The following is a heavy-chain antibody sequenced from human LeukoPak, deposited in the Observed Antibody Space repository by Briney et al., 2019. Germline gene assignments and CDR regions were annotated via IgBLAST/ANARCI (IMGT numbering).Heavy chain of an antibody. J-gene: IGHJ4*02. Sequence: AGSLRLSCAASGFTFGSFSMTWVRQAPGRGLEWVSSISSSGTYIYYADSVKGRFTISRDNAKNSLYLQMNSLRAEDTAVYYCARDPGRSGGSCYSDYWGQGTLVTVSS. CDR3: ARDPGRSGGSCYSDY. D-gene: IGHD2-15*01. CDR1: GFTFGSFS. V-gene: IGHV3-21*01. CDR2: ISSSGTYI.